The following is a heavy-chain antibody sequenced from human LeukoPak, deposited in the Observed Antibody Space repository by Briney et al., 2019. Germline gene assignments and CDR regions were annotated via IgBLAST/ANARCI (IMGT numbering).Heavy chain of an antibody. V-gene: IGHV4-30-4*08. CDR2: IYYSGST. CDR1: GGSISSGDYY. D-gene: IGHD2-2*02. J-gene: IGHJ4*02. Sequence: SQTLSLTCTVSGGSISSGDYYWSWIRQPPGKGLEWIGYIYYSGSTYYNPSLKSRVTISVGTSKNQFSLKLSSVTAADTAVYYCARVEYQLLYSFYFDYWGQGTLATVSS. CDR3: ARVEYQLLYSFYFDY.